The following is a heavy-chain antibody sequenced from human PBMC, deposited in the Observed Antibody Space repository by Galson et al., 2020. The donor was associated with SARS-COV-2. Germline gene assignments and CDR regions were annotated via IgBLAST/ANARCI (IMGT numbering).Heavy chain of an antibody. J-gene: IGHJ6*02. CDR2: ISWNSGSI. CDR3: AKERSYGDYGMDV. Sequence: GGSLRLSCAASGFTFDDYAMHWVRQAPGKGLEWVSGISWNSGSIGYADSVKGRFTISRDNAKNSLYLQMNSLRAEDTALYYCAKERSYGDYGMDVWGQGTTVTVSS. V-gene: IGHV3-9*01. CDR1: GFTFDDYA. D-gene: IGHD5-18*01.